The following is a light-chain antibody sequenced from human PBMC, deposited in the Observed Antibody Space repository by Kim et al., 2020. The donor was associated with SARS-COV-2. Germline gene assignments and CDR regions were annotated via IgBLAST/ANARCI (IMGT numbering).Light chain of an antibody. Sequence: EIVLTQSPGTLSLSPGERATLSCMASQSVSSSYLGWYQQKPGQAPRLLIYGASSRATGIPDRFSGSGSGTDFTLTISRLEPEDFAVYYSQQCGRCALTFGGGTKVDIK. CDR3: QQCGRCALT. J-gene: IGKJ4*02. CDR1: QSVSSSY. V-gene: IGKV3-20*01. CDR2: GAS.